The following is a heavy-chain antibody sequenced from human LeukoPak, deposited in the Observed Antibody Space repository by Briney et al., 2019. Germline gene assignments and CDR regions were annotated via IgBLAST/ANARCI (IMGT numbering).Heavy chain of an antibody. Sequence: GRSLRLSCAASGFTFDDYAMHWVRQAPGKGLEWVSGISWNSGSIGYADSVKGRFTISRDNAKNSLYLQMNSLRAEDMALYYCAKDKSRFLEWLIFDYWGQGTLVTVSS. CDR1: GFTFDDYA. D-gene: IGHD3-3*01. J-gene: IGHJ4*02. V-gene: IGHV3-9*03. CDR3: AKDKSRFLEWLIFDY. CDR2: ISWNSGSI.